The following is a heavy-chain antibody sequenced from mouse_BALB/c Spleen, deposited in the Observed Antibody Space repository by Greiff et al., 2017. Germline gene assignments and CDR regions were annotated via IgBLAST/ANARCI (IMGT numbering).Heavy chain of an antibody. CDR2: ISSGGST. V-gene: IGHV5-6-5*01. CDR3: ARGERAYYYGSEGYYFDY. Sequence: EVQLVESGGGLVKPGGSLKLSCAASGFTFSSYAMSWVRQTPEKRLEWVASISSGGSTYYPDSVKGRFTISRDNARNILYLQMSSLRSEDTAMYYCARGERAYYYGSEGYYFDYWGQGTTLTVSS. CDR1: GFTFSSYA. D-gene: IGHD1-1*01. J-gene: IGHJ2*01.